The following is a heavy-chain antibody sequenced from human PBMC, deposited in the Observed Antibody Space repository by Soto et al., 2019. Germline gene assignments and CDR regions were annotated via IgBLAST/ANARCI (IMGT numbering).Heavy chain of an antibody. D-gene: IGHD2-15*01. J-gene: IGHJ6*02. CDR2: IKSKTDGGTT. Sequence: EVKLVESGGGLVKPGGSLRLSCAASGLTFSNAWMNWVRQAPGKGLECVGRIKSKTDGGTTDYAAPVKGRFTISRDDSKNTLYLQMNSLKTEDTAVYYCTTVGYCSGGSCYFYYYYGMDVWGQGTTVTVSS. V-gene: IGHV3-15*07. CDR1: GLTFSNAW. CDR3: TTVGYCSGGSCYFYYYYGMDV.